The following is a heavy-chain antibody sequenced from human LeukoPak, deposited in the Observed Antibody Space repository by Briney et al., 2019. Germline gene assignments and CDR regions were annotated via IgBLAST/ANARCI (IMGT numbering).Heavy chain of an antibody. V-gene: IGHV3-30*04. CDR2: ISYDGSNK. CDR3: AREEVAGTFDY. Sequence: PGGSLRLSCAASKFAFSSYAMSWVRQAPGKGLEWVAVISYDGSNKYYADSVKGRFTISRDNSKNTLYLQMNSLRAEDTAVYYCAREEVAGTFDYWGQGTLVTVSS. D-gene: IGHD6-19*01. CDR1: KFAFSSYA. J-gene: IGHJ4*02.